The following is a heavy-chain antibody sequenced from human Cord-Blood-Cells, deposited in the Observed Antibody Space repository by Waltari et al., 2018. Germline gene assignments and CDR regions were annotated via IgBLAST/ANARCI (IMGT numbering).Heavy chain of an antibody. J-gene: IGHJ3*02. Sequence: QVQLVQSGAEVKKPGSSVKVSCKASGGTFSSYAISWVRQAPGKGLEWMGRISPILGIANYAQKFQGRVTITADKSTSTAYMELSSLRSEDTAVYYCARDATVTANAFDIWGQGTMVTVSS. CDR1: GGTFSSYA. V-gene: IGHV1-69*09. CDR2: ISPILGIA. D-gene: IGHD4-17*01. CDR3: ARDATVTANAFDI.